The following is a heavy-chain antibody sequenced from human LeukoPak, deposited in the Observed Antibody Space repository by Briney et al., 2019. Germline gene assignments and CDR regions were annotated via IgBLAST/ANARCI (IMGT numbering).Heavy chain of an antibody. D-gene: IGHD6-6*01. J-gene: IGHJ4*02. CDR3: ARDVRPDY. V-gene: IGHV3-7*04. CDR2: IKQDGTEK. Sequence: SGGSLRLSCAAAGFTFSRYWMSWVRQAAGEGLEWVANIKQDGTEKYYMDSVKGRFSISRDNAKNSLYLQMNALRAEDTAVYYCARDVRPDYWGQGTLVTVST. CDR1: GFTFSRYW.